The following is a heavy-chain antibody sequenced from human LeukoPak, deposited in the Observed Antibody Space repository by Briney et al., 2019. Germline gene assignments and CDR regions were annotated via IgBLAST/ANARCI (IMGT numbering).Heavy chain of an antibody. Sequence: PGGSLRLSCAASGFTFSNYWMHWVRQAPGKGLVWVSRINGDGSSTTYADSVKGRLTISRDNAKNTLYLQMNSLRAEDTAFYYCVRSCSSAGCYGLFDYWGQGALVTVSS. V-gene: IGHV3-74*01. CDR2: INGDGSST. J-gene: IGHJ4*02. CDR1: GFTFSNYW. CDR3: VRSCSSAGCYGLFDY. D-gene: IGHD2-2*01.